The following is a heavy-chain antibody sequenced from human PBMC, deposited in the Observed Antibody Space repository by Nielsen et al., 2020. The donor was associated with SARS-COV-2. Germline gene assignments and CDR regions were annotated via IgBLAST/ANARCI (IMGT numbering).Heavy chain of an antibody. Sequence: SETLSLTCTVSGGSISSGGYYWSWIRQHPGKGLEWIGYIYYSGSTYYNPSLKSRVTISVDTSKNQFSLKLSSVTAADTAVYYCARGSRYDSSGYYYGHFDYWGQGTLVTVSS. J-gene: IGHJ4*02. CDR2: IYYSGST. D-gene: IGHD3-22*01. CDR3: ARGSRYDSSGYYYGHFDY. CDR1: GGSISSGGYY. V-gene: IGHV4-31*03.